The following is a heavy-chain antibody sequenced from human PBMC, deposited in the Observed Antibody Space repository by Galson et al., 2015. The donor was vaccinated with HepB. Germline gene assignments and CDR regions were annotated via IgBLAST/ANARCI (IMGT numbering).Heavy chain of an antibody. D-gene: IGHD1-1*01. J-gene: IGHJ6*02. CDR1: GFSFTNAW. V-gene: IGHV3-15*01. CDR3: TTGRTPPPTGTTFYYYYGMDV. CDR2: IKSKNVGETT. Sequence: SLRLSCATSGFSFTNAWMSWVRQAPGEGLEWVGRIKSKNVGETTDYAAPVKGRFTISRDDSKNTLYLQINILKTEDTAVYYCTTGRTPPPTGTTFYYYYGMDVWGQGTTVTVSS.